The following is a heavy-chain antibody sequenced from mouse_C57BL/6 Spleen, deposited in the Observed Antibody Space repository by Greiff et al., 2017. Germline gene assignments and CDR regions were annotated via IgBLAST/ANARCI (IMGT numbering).Heavy chain of an antibody. CDR3: ARGYDYDGVFAY. CDR1: GFTFSSYA. V-gene: IGHV5-4*01. J-gene: IGHJ3*01. Sequence: VQLVESGGGLVKPGGSLKLSCAASGFTFSSYAMSWVRQTPEKRLGWVATISDGGSYTYYPDNVKGRFTISRDNAKNNLYLQMSHLKSEDTAMYYCARGYDYDGVFAYWGQGTLVTVSA. CDR2: ISDGGSYT. D-gene: IGHD2-4*01.